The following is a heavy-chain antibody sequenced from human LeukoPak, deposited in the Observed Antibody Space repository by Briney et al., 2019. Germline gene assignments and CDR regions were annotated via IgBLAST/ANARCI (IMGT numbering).Heavy chain of an antibody. CDR1: GYTFTSYY. V-gene: IGHV1-46*01. CDR2: INPSGGST. D-gene: IGHD5-18*01. CDR3: ARDREIQLWRDYYYYGMDV. Sequence: ASVKVSCKASGYTFTSYYMHWVRQAPGQGLEWMGIINPSGGSTSYAQKFQGRVTMTRDTSTGTVYMELSSLRSEDTAVYYCARDREIQLWRDYYYYGMDVWGQGTTVTVSS. J-gene: IGHJ6*02.